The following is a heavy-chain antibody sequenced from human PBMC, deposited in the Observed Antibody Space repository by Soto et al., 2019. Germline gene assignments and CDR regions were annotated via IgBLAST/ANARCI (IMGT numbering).Heavy chain of an antibody. CDR3: ARDKEMATITEFVY. CDR1: GGTFSSYA. Sequence: GASVKVSCKASGGTFSSYAISWVRQAPGQGLEWMGGIIPMFNTTNYAQRFQGRVTITADKSTSTVYMELNSLRSEDTAVYYCARDKEMATITEFVYWGQRTTGTVSP. CDR2: IIPMFNTT. D-gene: IGHD5-12*01. J-gene: IGHJ4*02. V-gene: IGHV1-69*06.